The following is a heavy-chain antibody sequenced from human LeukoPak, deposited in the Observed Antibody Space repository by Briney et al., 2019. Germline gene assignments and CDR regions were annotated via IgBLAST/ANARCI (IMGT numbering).Heavy chain of an antibody. V-gene: IGHV3-74*03. J-gene: IGHJ4*02. CDR2: INSDGSTT. CDR3: TRDSGTGSAWYPFDY. Sequence: GGSLRLSCAAPGFTFRSYWMHWVRHAPGKGLVWVSRINSDGSTTAYADSVKGRFTISRDNAENTLYLQMNSLRAEDTAVYYCTRDSGTGSAWYPFDYWGQGTLVTVSS. CDR1: GFTFRSYW. D-gene: IGHD6-19*01.